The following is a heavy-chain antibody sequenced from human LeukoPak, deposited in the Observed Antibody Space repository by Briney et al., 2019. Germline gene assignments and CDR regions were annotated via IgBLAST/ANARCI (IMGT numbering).Heavy chain of an antibody. D-gene: IGHD3-16*02. J-gene: IGHJ5*02. V-gene: IGHV4-4*07. Sequence: SETLSLTCTVSGGSISSYYWSWIRQPAGKGLEWIGRIYTSGSTNYNPSLKSRVTMSVDTSKNQFSLKLSSVTAADTAVYYCARGGYDYVWGSYLNWFDPWGQGTLVTVSS. CDR3: ARGGYDYVWGSYLNWFDP. CDR1: GGSISSYY. CDR2: IYTSGST.